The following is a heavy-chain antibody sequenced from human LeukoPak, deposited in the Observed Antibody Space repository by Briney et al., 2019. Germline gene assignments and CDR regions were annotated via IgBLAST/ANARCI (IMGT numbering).Heavy chain of an antibody. CDR2: IIPIFGTA. J-gene: IGHJ5*02. D-gene: IGHD2-2*01. CDR1: GGTFSSYA. Sequence: SVKVSCKASGGTFSSYAISWVRQAPGQGLEWMGGIIPIFGTANYAQKFQGRVTITADESTSTAYMELSSLRAEDTAVYYCARDGFCSSTSCYHLDPWGQGTLVTVSS. V-gene: IGHV1-69*13. CDR3: ARDGFCSSTSCYHLDP.